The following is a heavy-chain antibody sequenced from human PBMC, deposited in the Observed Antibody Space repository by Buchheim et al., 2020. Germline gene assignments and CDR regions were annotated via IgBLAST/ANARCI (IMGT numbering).Heavy chain of an antibody. CDR2: THHSGST. CDR3: ARGPYSSGWFIDY. J-gene: IGHJ4*02. CDR1: GDSISSGHW. Sequence: QVQLQESGPGLVQPSGTLSLTCAVSGDSISSGHWWSWVRQPPGKGLEWIGETHHSGSTNYNPSLKSRVTISVDTSKNQFSLKLSSVTAADTAVYYCARGPYSSGWFIDYWGQGTL. V-gene: IGHV4-4*02. D-gene: IGHD6-19*01.